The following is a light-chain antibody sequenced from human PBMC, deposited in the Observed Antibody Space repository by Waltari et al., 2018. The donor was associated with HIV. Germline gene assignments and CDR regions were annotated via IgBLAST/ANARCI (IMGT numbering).Light chain of an antibody. CDR1: SLRNHY. CDR3: ASRDNNGKRVL. V-gene: IGLV3-19*01. Sequence: SSELTQDPIVSVTLGQTVTITCQGDSLRNHYASWHQLKPGQAPILVIYDKNTRPSGIPDRFSGSTSGNTASLTITGSQAEDEADYFCASRDNNGKRVLFGGGTKLTVL. J-gene: IGLJ3*02. CDR2: DKN.